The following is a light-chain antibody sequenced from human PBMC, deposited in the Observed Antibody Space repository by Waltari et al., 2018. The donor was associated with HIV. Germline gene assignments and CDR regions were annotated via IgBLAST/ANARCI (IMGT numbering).Light chain of an antibody. CDR1: SSDVGGYNY. Sequence: QSALTQPPSASGSPAQSVTISCTGTSSDVGGYNYVSWYQQHPGKAPKLMIYEVTKRPSGVPDRFSGSKSGNTASLTVSGLQAEDEADYYCSSYAGSSNLRVFGGGTKLTVL. CDR3: SSYAGSSNLRV. J-gene: IGLJ2*01. V-gene: IGLV2-8*01. CDR2: EVT.